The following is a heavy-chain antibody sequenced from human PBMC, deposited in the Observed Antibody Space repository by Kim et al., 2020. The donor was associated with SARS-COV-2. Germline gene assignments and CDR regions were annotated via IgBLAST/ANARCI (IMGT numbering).Heavy chain of an antibody. V-gene: IGHV3-49*02. CDR3: TREGTAYGMDV. CDR2: T. J-gene: IGHJ6*02. D-gene: IGHD5-18*01. Sequence: TEYAASVKGRFTISRDDSKSIAYLQMNSLKTEDTAVYYCTREGTAYGMDVWGQGTTVTVSS.